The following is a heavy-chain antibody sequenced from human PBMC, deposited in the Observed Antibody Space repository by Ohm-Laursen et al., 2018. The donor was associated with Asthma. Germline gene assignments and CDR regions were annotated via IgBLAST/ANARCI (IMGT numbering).Heavy chain of an antibody. J-gene: IGHJ4*02. CDR1: GFTFSSYG. CDR2: ISYDGSNK. Sequence: RSLRLSCTASGFTFSSYGMHWVRQAPGKGLEWVAVISYDGSNKYYADSVKGRFTISRDNSKNTLYLQMNSLRAEDTAVYYCARDPFLIVATRYYFDYWGQGTLVTVSS. CDR3: ARDPFLIVATRYYFDY. D-gene: IGHD5-12*01. V-gene: IGHV3-30*03.